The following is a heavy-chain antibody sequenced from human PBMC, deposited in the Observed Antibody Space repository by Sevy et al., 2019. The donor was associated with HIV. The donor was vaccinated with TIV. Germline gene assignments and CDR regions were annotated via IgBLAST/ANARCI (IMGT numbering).Heavy chain of an antibody. D-gene: IGHD3-22*01. Sequence: GGSLRLSCAASGFTISSNYLSWVRQVPGKGLEWVSVIYGNHSTYYADFVKGRFTISRDNSKNTLYLQMNSLRAEDTAIYYCASHYYDSTGYYYPLDYWGQGTLVTVSS. J-gene: IGHJ4*02. V-gene: IGHV3-53*01. CDR2: IYGNHST. CDR3: ASHYYDSTGYYYPLDY. CDR1: GFTISSNY.